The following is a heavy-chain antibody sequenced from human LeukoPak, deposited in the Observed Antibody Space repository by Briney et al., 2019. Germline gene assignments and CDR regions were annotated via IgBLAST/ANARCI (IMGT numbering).Heavy chain of an antibody. V-gene: IGHV1-24*01. Sequence: AAVRLSFKGSGHTLTYLTMHWVGQAPGKGQEWMARFHPRHGEIIYAQQFQGRLTMTEDASTDTAYMELSSLKSEDTAVYYCAAGGLYDLLPYWGQGTLVTVSS. CDR2: FHPRHGEI. D-gene: IGHD3-3*01. CDR1: GHTLTYLT. J-gene: IGHJ4*02. CDR3: AAGGLYDLLPY.